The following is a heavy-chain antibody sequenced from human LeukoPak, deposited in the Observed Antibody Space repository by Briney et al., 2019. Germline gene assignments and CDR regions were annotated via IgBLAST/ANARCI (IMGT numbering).Heavy chain of an antibody. CDR3: ARDEDAFDI. Sequence: SETLSLTCTVSGDSLSSGSYYWSWIRQPAGKGLEWIGRIYTSGSTNYNPSLKSRATISVDTSKNQFSLKLSSVTAADTAVYYCARDEDAFDIWGQGTMVTVSS. CDR2: IYTSGST. CDR1: GDSLSSGSYY. J-gene: IGHJ3*02. V-gene: IGHV4-61*02.